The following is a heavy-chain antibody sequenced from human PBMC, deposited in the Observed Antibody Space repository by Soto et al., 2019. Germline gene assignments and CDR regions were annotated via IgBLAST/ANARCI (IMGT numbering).Heavy chain of an antibody. CDR2: ISAYNGNT. Sequence: QVPLVQSGAEVKEPGASVKVSCKTSNYTFTNYGVSWVRQDPGQGLEWMGWISAYNGNTISAQKFQGRLTMTTDTSTSTAYMELRSLRYDDTAVYYCARVYRWEPGDYWGQGTLVTVSS. D-gene: IGHD1-26*01. V-gene: IGHV1-18*01. CDR3: ARVYRWEPGDY. J-gene: IGHJ4*02. CDR1: NYTFTNYG.